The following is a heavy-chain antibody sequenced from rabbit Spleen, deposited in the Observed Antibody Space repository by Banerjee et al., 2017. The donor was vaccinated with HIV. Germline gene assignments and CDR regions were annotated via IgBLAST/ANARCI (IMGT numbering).Heavy chain of an antibody. Sequence: QQQLEESGGGLVKPGGTLTLTCTVSGFSFSSIHWICWVRQAPGKGLEWIACIYTGNSKTYYANWAKGRFTISKTSSTTVTLQMTSLTVADTATYFCARDAGRGDYIDGVFNLWGQGTLVTVS. D-gene: IGHD8-1*01. V-gene: IGHV1S45*01. CDR2: IYTGNSKT. J-gene: IGHJ4*01. CDR3: ARDAGRGDYIDGVFNL. CDR1: GFSFSSIHW.